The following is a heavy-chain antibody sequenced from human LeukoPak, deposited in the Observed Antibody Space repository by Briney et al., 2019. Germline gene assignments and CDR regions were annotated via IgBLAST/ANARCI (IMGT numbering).Heavy chain of an antibody. CDR2: IYTSGST. CDR1: GGSISSYY. Sequence: SETLSLTCTVSGGSISSYYWSWIRQPAGKGLEWIGRIYTSGSTNYNPSLKSRVTISVDTSKNQFSLKLSSVTAEDTAVYYCARADIVVVPAAMDYYYYYMDVWGKGTTVTISS. CDR3: ARADIVVVPAAMDYYYYYMDV. V-gene: IGHV4-4*07. D-gene: IGHD2-2*01. J-gene: IGHJ6*03.